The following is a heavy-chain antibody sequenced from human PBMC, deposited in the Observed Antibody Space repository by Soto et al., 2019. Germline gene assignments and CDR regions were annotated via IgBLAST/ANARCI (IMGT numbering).Heavy chain of an antibody. D-gene: IGHD5-12*01. CDR3: AKERPVVATTPDFDY. V-gene: IGHV3-30*18. CDR2: ASYDGSYK. Sequence: QVPLVESGGGVVQPGRSLRLSCAASGFTFSSFGMHWVRQAPGKGLEWVAVASYDGSYKYYADSVKGRFTISRDNSKNTLYLQMNSLRAEDTAVYYCAKERPVVATTPDFDYWGQGTLVTVSS. J-gene: IGHJ4*02. CDR1: GFTFSSFG.